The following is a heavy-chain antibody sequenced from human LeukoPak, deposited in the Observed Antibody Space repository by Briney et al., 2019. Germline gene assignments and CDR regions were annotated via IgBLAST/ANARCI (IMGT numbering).Heavy chain of an antibody. Sequence: SETLSLTCTVFGGSISSSSYYWGWIRQPPGKGLEWIGSIYYSGSTYYNPSLKSRVTISVDTSKNQFSLKLSSVTAADTAVYYCARQATYYDSSGYRDYWGQGTLVTVSS. CDR2: IYYSGST. CDR1: GGSISSSSYY. J-gene: IGHJ4*02. CDR3: ARQATYYDSSGYRDY. V-gene: IGHV4-39*01. D-gene: IGHD3-22*01.